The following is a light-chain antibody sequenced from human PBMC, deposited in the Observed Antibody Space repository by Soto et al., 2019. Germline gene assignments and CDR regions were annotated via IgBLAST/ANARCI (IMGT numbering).Light chain of an antibody. CDR1: SSDVGSYHL. J-gene: IGLJ2*01. CDR3: CSYAGSSTFVV. CDR2: EVS. V-gene: IGLV2-23*02. Sequence: QSALAQPASMSGSHGQSITISCTGTSSDVGSYHLVSWYQQHPGKAPKLMIYEVSKRPSGISNRFSGSKSGNTASLTISGLQSEDEADYYCCSYAGSSTFVVFGGGTKLTVL.